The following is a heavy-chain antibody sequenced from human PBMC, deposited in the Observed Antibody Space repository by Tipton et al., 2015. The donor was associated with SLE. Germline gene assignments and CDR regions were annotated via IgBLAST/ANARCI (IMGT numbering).Heavy chain of an antibody. CDR1: GFTFSSYA. V-gene: IGHV3-23*01. D-gene: IGHD3-3*01. CDR2: ISGSGGST. CDR3: AREHTIFGVVTSSFDY. J-gene: IGHJ4*02. Sequence: SLRLSCAASGFTFSSYAMSWVRQAPGKGLEWVSAISGSGGSTYYADSVKGRFTISRDNSKNTLYLQMNSLRAEDTAVYYCAREHTIFGVVTSSFDYWGQGTLVTVSS.